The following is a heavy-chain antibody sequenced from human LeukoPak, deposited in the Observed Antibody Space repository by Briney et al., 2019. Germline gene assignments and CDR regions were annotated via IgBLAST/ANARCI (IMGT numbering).Heavy chain of an antibody. Sequence: KAGGSLRLSCTASGFTFSDHYMSWFRLSPGKGLEWLSYITSSGTTSDYADSVKGRFTISRDNAKNSMYLQMNSLRPEDTAVYYCAKKVYYYYYMDVWGKGTTVTVSS. CDR2: ITSSGTTS. CDR1: GFTFSDHY. CDR3: AKKVYYYYYMDV. J-gene: IGHJ6*03. V-gene: IGHV3-11*01.